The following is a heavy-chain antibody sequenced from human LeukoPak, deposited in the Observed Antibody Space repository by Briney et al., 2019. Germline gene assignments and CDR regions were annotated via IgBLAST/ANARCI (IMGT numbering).Heavy chain of an antibody. CDR2: PXSGRT. Sequence: PXSGRTNYAQKFQGRVTMTRDTSISTAYMELSRLRSDDTAVYYCARDPRITIFGVAPDDAFDIWGQGTMVTVSS. V-gene: IGHV1-2*02. CDR3: ARDPRITIFGVAPDDAFDI. J-gene: IGHJ3*02. D-gene: IGHD3-3*01.